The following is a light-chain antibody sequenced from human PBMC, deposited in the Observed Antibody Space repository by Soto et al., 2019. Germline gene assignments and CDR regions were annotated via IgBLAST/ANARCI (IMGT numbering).Light chain of an antibody. CDR3: LQLNRYHPT. CDR2: KAS. J-gene: IGKJ4*01. V-gene: IGKV1-5*03. CDR1: QSISSW. Sequence: DIQMTQSPSTLSASVGDRVTITCRASQSISSWLAWYQQKPGKAPNLLIYKASSLQSGVPSRFSGSGSGTEFTLTISSLQPEDFATYYCLQLNRYHPTFGGGTRVDIK.